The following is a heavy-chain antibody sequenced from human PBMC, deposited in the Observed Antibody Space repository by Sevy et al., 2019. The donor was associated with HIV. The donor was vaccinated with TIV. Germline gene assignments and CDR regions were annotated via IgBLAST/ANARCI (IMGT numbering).Heavy chain of an antibody. CDR2: IYYSGST. V-gene: IGHV4-39*01. CDR3: SRHQAKNEYSGNTFLGGWYDDAFDI. Sequence: SETLSLTCTVSGGSISSSSYYWGWIRQPPGKGLEWIGSIYYSGSTYYNPSLKSRVTISVDTSKNQFSLKLSSVTAAAMAVHYCSRHQAKNEYSGNTFLGGWYDDAFDIWGQGTMVTVSS. J-gene: IGHJ3*02. D-gene: IGHD6-19*01. CDR1: GGSISSSSYY.